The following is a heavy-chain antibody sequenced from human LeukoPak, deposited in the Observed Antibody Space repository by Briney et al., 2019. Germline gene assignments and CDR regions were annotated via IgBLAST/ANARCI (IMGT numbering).Heavy chain of an antibody. J-gene: IGHJ6*03. CDR2: INHSGST. CDR3: ARAGGYSYGAHYYYYYMDV. D-gene: IGHD5-18*01. CDR1: GGSFSGYY. V-gene: IGHV4-34*01. Sequence: SETLSLTCAVYGGSFSGYYWSWIRQPPGKGLEWIGEINHSGSTNYNPSLKSRVTISVDTSKNQFSLKLSSVTAADTAVHYCARAGGYSYGAHYYYYYMDVWGKGTTVTVSS.